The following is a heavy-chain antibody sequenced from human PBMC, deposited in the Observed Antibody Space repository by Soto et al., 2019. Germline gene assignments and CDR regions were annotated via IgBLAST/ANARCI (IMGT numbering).Heavy chain of an antibody. Sequence: ASETVSCKASGYTFTDYDIMWVRQVTGQGLEWMGWMNAKSGNTGFAQKFQGRVTMTWDSSISTGYMEMSSLRSEDTAVYYCARGYFDRSGYYPIDHWGQGTLVTVSS. CDR1: GYTFTDYD. CDR3: ARGYFDRSGYYPIDH. J-gene: IGHJ4*02. D-gene: IGHD3-22*01. V-gene: IGHV1-8*01. CDR2: MNAKSGNT.